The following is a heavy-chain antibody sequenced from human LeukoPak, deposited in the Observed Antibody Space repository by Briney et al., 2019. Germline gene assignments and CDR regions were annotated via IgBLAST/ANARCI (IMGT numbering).Heavy chain of an antibody. Sequence: GASVKVSCKTSGYTFSDFYIHWVRQAPGQGLEWMGWINPKTGGITYSQKFKGRVTMTRDTSLNTAHMEVTGLTFGDTAVYYCAREWGPNYVQGWFDPWGQGTLVSVPS. CDR2: INPKTGGI. CDR1: GYTFSDFY. D-gene: IGHD3-10*02. J-gene: IGHJ5*02. V-gene: IGHV1-2*02. CDR3: AREWGPNYVQGWFDP.